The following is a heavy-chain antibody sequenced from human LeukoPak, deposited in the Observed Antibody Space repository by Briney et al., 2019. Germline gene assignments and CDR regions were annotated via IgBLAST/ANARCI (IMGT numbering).Heavy chain of an antibody. D-gene: IGHD3-22*01. V-gene: IGHV3-23*01. CDR3: AKDRNTMIVVDPYDAFDI. Sequence: PGGSLRLSCAASGFTFSSYAMSWVRQAPGKGLEWVSAISGSGGSTYYADSVKGRFTISRDNSKNTLYLQMNSLRAEDTAVYYCAKDRNTMIVVDPYDAFDIWGQGTMLTVSS. J-gene: IGHJ3*02. CDR2: ISGSGGST. CDR1: GFTFSSYA.